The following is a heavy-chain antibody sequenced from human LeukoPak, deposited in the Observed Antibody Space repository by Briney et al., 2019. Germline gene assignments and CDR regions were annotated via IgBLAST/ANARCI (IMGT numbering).Heavy chain of an antibody. CDR3: ASGGGASLGGNWFDP. CDR2: IYHSGST. D-gene: IGHD3-16*01. Sequence: PSETLSLTCAVSGVFISSGGYSWSWIRQPPGKGLEWIGYIYHSGSTYYNPSLKSRVTISVDRSKNQFSLKLSSVTAADTAVYYCASGGGASLGGNWFDPWGQGTLVTVSS. CDR1: GVFISSGGYS. J-gene: IGHJ5*02. V-gene: IGHV4-30-2*01.